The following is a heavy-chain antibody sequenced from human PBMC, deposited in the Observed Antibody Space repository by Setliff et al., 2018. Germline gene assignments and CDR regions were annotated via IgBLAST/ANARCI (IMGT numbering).Heavy chain of an antibody. D-gene: IGHD3-22*01. J-gene: IGHJ3*02. Sequence: PSETLSLTWTVSGGSISSGDYYWSWIRQPPGKGLEFVGYIYYSGSTYYNPSLKSRVTISIDTSKNQFSLKVNSVTAADTAVYYCASAPLLYSDSSGLSGTFDIWGQGTMVTVSS. V-gene: IGHV4-30-4*08. CDR2: IYYSGST. CDR3: ASAPLLYSDSSGLSGTFDI. CDR1: GGSISSGDYY.